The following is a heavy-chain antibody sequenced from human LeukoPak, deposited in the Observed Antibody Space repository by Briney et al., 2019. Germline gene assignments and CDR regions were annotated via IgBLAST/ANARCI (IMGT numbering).Heavy chain of an antibody. CDR1: GVSFSTYC. J-gene: IGHJ4*02. D-gene: IGHD4-17*01. CDR3: ARQLYGSEY. V-gene: IGHV4-34*01. Sequence: SETLSLTCDVSGVSFSTYCWSWIRQSPEKGLEWIGEVNHSGYTNYNPSLKGRVTISVDTSKNQFSLKLSSVTAADTAVYYCARQLYGSEYWGQGTLVTVSS. CDR2: VNHSGYT.